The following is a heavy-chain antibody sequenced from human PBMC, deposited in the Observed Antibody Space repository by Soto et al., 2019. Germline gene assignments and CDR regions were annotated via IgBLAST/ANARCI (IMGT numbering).Heavy chain of an antibody. V-gene: IGHV1-18*01. CDR2: ISAYNGNT. CDR3: ARVVITALMYSSSWYKRPVYYYYGMDV. J-gene: IGHJ6*02. D-gene: IGHD6-13*01. Sequence: ASVKVSCKASGYTFPSYGISWVRQAPGQGLEWMGWISAYNGNTNYAQKSQGRVTMTTHTSTSTAYMELRRLRSDDTAVYYCARVVITALMYSSSWYKRPVYYYYGMDVWGQGTTVTVSS. CDR1: GYTFPSYG.